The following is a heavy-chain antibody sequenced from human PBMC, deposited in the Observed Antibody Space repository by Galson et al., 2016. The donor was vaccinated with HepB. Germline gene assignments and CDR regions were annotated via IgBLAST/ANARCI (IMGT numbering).Heavy chain of an antibody. Sequence: SLRLSCAGSGFTLSRYWMSWVRQAPGKGLEWVSNIKEDGSEKKYVDSVKGRFTISRDNAKNSVYLQMSSLKAEDTAVYYGTRDIAAFGGVMEWGQGTLVTISS. J-gene: IGHJ4*02. D-gene: IGHD3-16*01. CDR3: TRDIAAFGGVME. CDR2: IKEDGSEK. CDR1: GFTLSRYW. V-gene: IGHV3-7*04.